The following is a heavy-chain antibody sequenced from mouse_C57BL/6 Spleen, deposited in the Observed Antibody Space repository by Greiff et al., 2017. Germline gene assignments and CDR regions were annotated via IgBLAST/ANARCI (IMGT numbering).Heavy chain of an antibody. CDR2: IWWDDDK. J-gene: IGHJ4*01. Sequence: QVQLKESGPGILQPSQTLSLTCSFSGFSLSTFGMGVGWIRQPSGKGLEWLAHIWWDDDKYYNPALKSRLTISKDTSKNQVFLKIANVDTADTATYYCARMGDYAPFYAMDYWGQGTSVTVSS. D-gene: IGHD1-1*02. CDR1: GFSLSTFGMG. CDR3: ARMGDYAPFYAMDY. V-gene: IGHV8-8*01.